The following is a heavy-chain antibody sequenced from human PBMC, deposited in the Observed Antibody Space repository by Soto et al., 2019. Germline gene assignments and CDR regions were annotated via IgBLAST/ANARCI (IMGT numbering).Heavy chain of an antibody. D-gene: IGHD7-27*01. J-gene: IGHJ5*01. CDR3: ARGRYCLTGRCFPNWFDS. Sequence: SETLSLTCSVSGDSISNLDYFWAWIRQPPGQALEYIGYIYKSATTYYNPSFESRVAISVDTSKSQFSLNVTSVTATDTAVYFCARGRYCLTGRCFPNWFDSWGQGALVTVSS. CDR1: GDSISNLDYF. V-gene: IGHV4-30-4*01. CDR2: IYKSATT.